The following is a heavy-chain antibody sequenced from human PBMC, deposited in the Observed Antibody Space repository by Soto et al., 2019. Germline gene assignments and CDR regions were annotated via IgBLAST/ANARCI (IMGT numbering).Heavy chain of an antibody. CDR3: ATRIGNIGWYWLDT. D-gene: IGHD6-19*01. CDR1: GFTFSSSA. CDR2: IVLGNGNT. J-gene: IGHJ5*02. Sequence: QMHLVQCGPEVKKPGTSLKVSCKASGFTFSSSAVQWVRQARGQPLEWIGWIVLGNGNTNYAQKFQQRVTITRDMSTSTAYMEVRSLTYEDTAVYYCATRIGNIGWYWLDTWGQGTLVTVSS. V-gene: IGHV1-58*01.